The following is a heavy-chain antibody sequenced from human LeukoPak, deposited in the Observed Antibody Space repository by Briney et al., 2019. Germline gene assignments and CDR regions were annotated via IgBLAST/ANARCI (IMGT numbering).Heavy chain of an antibody. V-gene: IGHV4-61*08. J-gene: IGHJ3*02. CDR1: GGSISSGGYS. CDR2: IYYSGST. Sequence: PSETLSLTCAVSGGSISSGGYSWSWIRQPPGKGLEWIGYIYYSGSTNYNPSLRSRVTISVDTSKNQFSLKLSSVTAADTAVYYCARRESWSPHAFDIWGQGTMVTVSS. CDR3: ARRESWSPHAFDI.